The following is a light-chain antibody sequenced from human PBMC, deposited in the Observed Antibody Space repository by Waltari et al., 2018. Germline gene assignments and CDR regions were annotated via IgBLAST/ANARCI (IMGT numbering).Light chain of an antibody. Sequence: QSVLTQPPSVSAAPGQKVTISCSGSRSNIGHYYVSWYHQVPGAAPKLLIYDNNKRPSGIPDRFSASKSGTSATLGITGLQIGDEADYYCATWDNSLSDVVFGGGTKLTVL. CDR2: DNN. V-gene: IGLV1-51*01. CDR3: ATWDNSLSDVV. CDR1: RSNIGHYY. J-gene: IGLJ2*01.